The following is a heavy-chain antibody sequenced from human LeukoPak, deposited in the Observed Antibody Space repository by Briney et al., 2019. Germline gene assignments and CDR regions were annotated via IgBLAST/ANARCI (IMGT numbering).Heavy chain of an antibody. J-gene: IGHJ5*02. Sequence: GESLKISCKGSGYSFTSYWISWVRQMPGKGLEWMGRIDPSDSYTNYSPSFQGHVTISADKSISTAYLQWSSLKASDTAMYYCARQGTPASKPWFGELYNWFDPWGQGTLVTVSS. D-gene: IGHD3-10*01. CDR2: IDPSDSYT. V-gene: IGHV5-10-1*01. CDR1: GYSFTSYW. CDR3: ARQGTPASKPWFGELYNWFDP.